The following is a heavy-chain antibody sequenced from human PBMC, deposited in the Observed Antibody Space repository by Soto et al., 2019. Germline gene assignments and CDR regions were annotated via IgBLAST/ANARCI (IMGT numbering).Heavy chain of an antibody. CDR3: ARGVSSSWYNWFDP. D-gene: IGHD6-13*01. Sequence: SETLSLTCTVSGGSISSGGYYWSWIRQHPGKGLEWIGYIYYSGSTYYNPSLKSRVTISVDTSKNQFSLKLSSVTAADTAVYYCARGVSSSWYNWFDPWGQGTLVTVSS. J-gene: IGHJ5*02. CDR2: IYYSGST. V-gene: IGHV4-31*03. CDR1: GGSISSGGYY.